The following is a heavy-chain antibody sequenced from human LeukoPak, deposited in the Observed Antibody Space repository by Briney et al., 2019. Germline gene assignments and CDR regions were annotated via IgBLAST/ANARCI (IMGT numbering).Heavy chain of an antibody. D-gene: IGHD3-10*01. CDR3: ARDQFGSGRLDY. V-gene: IGHV3-53*01. CDR1: GFTVSSNC. CDR2: IYSGGST. J-gene: IGHJ4*02. Sequence: GRSLRLSCAASGFTVSSNCMSWVRQAPGKGLEWVSVIYSGGSTYYADSVKGRFTISRDNSKNTLYLQMNSLRDEDTAVYYCARDQFGSGRLDYWGQGTLVTVSS.